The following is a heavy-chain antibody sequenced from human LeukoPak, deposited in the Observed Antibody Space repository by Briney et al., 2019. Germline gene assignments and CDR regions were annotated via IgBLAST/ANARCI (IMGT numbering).Heavy chain of an antibody. CDR3: AREGSSGWYGWYFDY. Sequence: ASVKVSCKASGYTFTSYGISWVRQAPGQGLEWMGWISAYNGNTNYAQKLQGRVTMTTDTSTSTAYMELRSLRSDDTAVYYCAREGSSGWYGWYFDYWGQGTLVTVSS. CDR2: ISAYNGNT. D-gene: IGHD6-19*01. V-gene: IGHV1-18*01. J-gene: IGHJ4*02. CDR1: GYTFTSYG.